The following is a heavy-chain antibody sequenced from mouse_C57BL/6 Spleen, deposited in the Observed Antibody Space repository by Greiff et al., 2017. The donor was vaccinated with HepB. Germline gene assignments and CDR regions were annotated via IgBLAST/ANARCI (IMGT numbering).Heavy chain of an antibody. CDR2: INPSSGYT. CDR1: GYTFTSYT. Sequence: QVQLQQSGAELARPGASVKMSCKASGYTFTSYTMHWVKQRPGQGLEWIGYINPSSGYTKYNQKFKDKATLTADKSSSTAYMQLSSLTSEDSAVYYCAKAVITTVVVDCWGEGTTLTDSS. CDR3: AKAVITTVVVDC. D-gene: IGHD1-1*01. V-gene: IGHV1-4*01. J-gene: IGHJ2*01.